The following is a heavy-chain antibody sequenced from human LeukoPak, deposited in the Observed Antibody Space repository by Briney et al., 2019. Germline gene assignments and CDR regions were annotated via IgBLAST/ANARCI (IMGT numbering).Heavy chain of an antibody. CDR3: ARDPSLPPYGVDV. CDR2: ISYDGSNK. V-gene: IGHV3-30-3*01. J-gene: IGHJ6*04. D-gene: IGHD2-21*01. Sequence: GGSLRLSCAASGFTFSSYAMHWVRQAPGKGLEWVAVISYDGSNKYYADSVKGRFTISRDNAKNTLYLQMNSLRAEDTAVYYCARDPSLPPYGVDVWGKGTTVTVSS. CDR1: GFTFSSYA.